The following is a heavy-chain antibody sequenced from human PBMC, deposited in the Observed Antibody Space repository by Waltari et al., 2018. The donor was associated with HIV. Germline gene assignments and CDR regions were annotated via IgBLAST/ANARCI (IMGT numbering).Heavy chain of an antibody. Sequence: QLQLQESGPARVQPSETLSLTCTVSGHPISNSHYFWGWIRQPPGKGLEWIGRIYYSGSTYYNPSLKSRVTISVDTSKNQSSLKVNSVTAADTAVYYCARHALRVGAAYWSFDLWGRGTLVTVSS. CDR2: IYYSGST. V-gene: IGHV4-39*01. J-gene: IGHJ2*01. CDR1: GHPISNSHYF. CDR3: ARHALRVGAAYWSFDL. D-gene: IGHD1-26*01.